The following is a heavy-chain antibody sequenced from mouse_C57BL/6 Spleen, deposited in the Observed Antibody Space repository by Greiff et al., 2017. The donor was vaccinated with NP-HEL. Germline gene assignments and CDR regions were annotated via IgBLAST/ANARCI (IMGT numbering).Heavy chain of an antibody. CDR2: IDPNSGGT. CDR3: ARSAAYGNYLYYAMDY. CDR1: GYTFTSYW. V-gene: IGHV1-72*01. J-gene: IGHJ4*01. Sequence: QVQLQQPGAELVKPGASVKLSCKASGYTFTSYWMHWVKQRPGRGLEWIGRIDPNSGGTKYNEKFKSKATLTVDKPSSSAYMQLSSLTSEDSAVYYCARSAAYGNYLYYAMDYWGQGTSVTVSS. D-gene: IGHD2-1*01.